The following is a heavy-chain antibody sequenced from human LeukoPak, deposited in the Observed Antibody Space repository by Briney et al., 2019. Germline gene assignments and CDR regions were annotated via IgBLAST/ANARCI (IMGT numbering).Heavy chain of an antibody. CDR1: GGSFSGYY. D-gene: IGHD4-17*01. Sequence: SETLSLTCAVYGGSFSGYYWSWIRQPPGKGLEWIGEINHSGSTNYNPSLKSRVTISVDTSKNQFSLKLSSVTAADTAVYYCASAARGGTVTTSSFYYYYYMDVWGKGTTVTVSS. J-gene: IGHJ6*03. CDR2: INHSGST. V-gene: IGHV4-34*01. CDR3: ASAARGGTVTTSSFYYYYYMDV.